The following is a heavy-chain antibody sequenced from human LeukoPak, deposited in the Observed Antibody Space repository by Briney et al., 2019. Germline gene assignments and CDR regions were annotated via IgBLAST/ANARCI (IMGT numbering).Heavy chain of an antibody. V-gene: IGHV3-7*04. CDR1: GFIFSRYW. D-gene: IGHD1-26*01. J-gene: IGHJ4*02. CDR2: IKQDGREK. CDR3: ARVGGDYYFDY. Sequence: QAGGSLRLSCAASGFIFSRYWMTWVRQAPGKGLEWVAYIKQDGREKYYVDSVKGRFTISRDNANNSPYLQLNSLRAEDTAVYYCARVGGDYYFDYWGQGVLVTVSS.